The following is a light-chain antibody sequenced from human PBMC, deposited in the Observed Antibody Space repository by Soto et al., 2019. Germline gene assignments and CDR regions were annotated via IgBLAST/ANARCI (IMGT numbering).Light chain of an antibody. CDR3: QQYNSYSQT. CDR1: QSISSW. CDR2: KAS. V-gene: IGKV1-5*03. J-gene: IGKJ1*01. Sequence: DIQMTQSPSTLSASVGDRVTITCRASQSISSWLAWYQQKPGEAPKLLIYKASSLESGAPSRFSGSGSGTEFTLTISSLQPDDFATYYCQQYNSYSQTFGQGTKVDIK.